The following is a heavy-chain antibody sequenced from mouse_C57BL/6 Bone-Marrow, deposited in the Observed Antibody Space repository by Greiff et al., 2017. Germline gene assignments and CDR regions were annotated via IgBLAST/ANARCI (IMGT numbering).Heavy chain of an antibody. V-gene: IGHV1-85*01. CDR1: GYTFTSYD. CDR3: ARLECDGSSGDWYFDV. D-gene: IGHD1-1*01. CDR2: LYPRDGST. J-gene: IGHJ1*03. Sequence: QVQLQQSGPELVKPGASVKLSCKASGYTFTSYDINWVKQSPGQGLEWIGWLYPRDGSTKYNEKFKGKVTLTVDTSSSTAYMELHSLTSEDSAVYFCARLECDGSSGDWYFDVWGTGTTVTVSS.